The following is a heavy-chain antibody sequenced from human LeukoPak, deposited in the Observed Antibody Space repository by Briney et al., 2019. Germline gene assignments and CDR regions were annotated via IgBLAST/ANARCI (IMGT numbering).Heavy chain of an antibody. J-gene: IGHJ4*02. Sequence: GSLRLSCAASGFTFSSYAMSWVRQAPGKGLEWVSAISGSGGSTYYADSVKGRFTISRDNSKNTLYLQMNSLRAEDTAVYYCAKGYNWNYRIDYWGQGALVTVSS. D-gene: IGHD1-7*01. CDR3: AKGYNWNYRIDY. V-gene: IGHV3-23*01. CDR1: GFTFSSYA. CDR2: ISGSGGST.